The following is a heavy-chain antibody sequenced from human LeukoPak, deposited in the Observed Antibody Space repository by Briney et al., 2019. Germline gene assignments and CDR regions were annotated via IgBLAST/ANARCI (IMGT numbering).Heavy chain of an antibody. CDR1: GFTFSSYA. D-gene: IGHD4-17*01. J-gene: IGHJ6*03. CDR3: AKFHRGDYGSLYYYYMDV. V-gene: IGHV3-23*01. Sequence: GGSLRLSCAASGFTFSSYAMSWVRQAPGKGLEWVSAISGSGGSTYYADSVKGRFTISRDNSKNTLYLQMNSLRAEDTAVYYCAKFHRGDYGSLYYYYMDVWGKGTTVSVSS. CDR2: ISGSGGST.